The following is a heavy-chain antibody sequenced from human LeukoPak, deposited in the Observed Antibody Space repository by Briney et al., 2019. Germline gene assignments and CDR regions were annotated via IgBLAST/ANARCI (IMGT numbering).Heavy chain of an antibody. Sequence: SVNVSCKASGGTFSSYAISWVRQAPGQGLEWMGGIISIFGTANYAQKFQGRVTITADESTSTAYMELSSLRSEDTAVYYCARAIVVVPAAMFSHYYYYGMDVWGQGTTVTVSS. D-gene: IGHD2-2*01. CDR2: IISIFGTA. V-gene: IGHV1-69*13. CDR1: GGTFSSYA. CDR3: ARAIVVVPAAMFSHYYYYGMDV. J-gene: IGHJ6*02.